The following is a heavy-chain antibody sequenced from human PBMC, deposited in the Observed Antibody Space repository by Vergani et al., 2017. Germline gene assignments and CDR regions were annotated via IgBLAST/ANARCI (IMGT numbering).Heavy chain of an antibody. J-gene: IGHJ6*03. CDR1: GFTFSSYS. V-gene: IGHV3-48*01. Sequence: EVQLVESGGNLVQPGGSLRLSCAASGFTFSSYSMNWVRQAPGKGLEWVSYISPSITTIYYADSVKGRFTISRDNVKNSLYLQMNSLRAEDTAVYYCARVQNGGYMDVWGKGTTVTVSS. CDR3: ARVQNGGYMDV. D-gene: IGHD3-10*01. CDR2: ISPSITTI.